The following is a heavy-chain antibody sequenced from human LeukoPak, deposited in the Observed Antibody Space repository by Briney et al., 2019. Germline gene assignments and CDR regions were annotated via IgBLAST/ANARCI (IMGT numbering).Heavy chain of an antibody. V-gene: IGHV3-11*03. J-gene: IGHJ4*02. Sequence: GGSLRLSCAASGFAFSDYHMSWLRQAPGKGLEWVSYISDTSSYTNYADSVKGRFTISRDNAKNSLYLHMNSLRAEDTAVYYCARGPTYYDSSGYRLEYWGQGTLVTVSS. CDR1: GFAFSDYH. CDR2: ISDTSSYT. D-gene: IGHD3-22*01. CDR3: ARGPTYYDSSGYRLEY.